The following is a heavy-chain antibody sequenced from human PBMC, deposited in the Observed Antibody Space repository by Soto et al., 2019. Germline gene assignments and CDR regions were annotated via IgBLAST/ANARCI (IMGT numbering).Heavy chain of an antibody. V-gene: IGHV1-69*01. D-gene: IGHD1-1*01. Sequence: QVQLVQSGAEVKKPGSSVKVSCKASGGTFSTYSISWVRQAPGQGLEWMGGSPPIFGTSKYAQNFQGRVTITAYESTSTSYMELSSLRSDDTAVDYCAGGGRYPNSSYYYGMDVWGQGTTVTVSS. CDR2: SPPIFGTS. J-gene: IGHJ6*02. CDR3: AGGGRYPNSSYYYGMDV. CDR1: GGTFSTYS.